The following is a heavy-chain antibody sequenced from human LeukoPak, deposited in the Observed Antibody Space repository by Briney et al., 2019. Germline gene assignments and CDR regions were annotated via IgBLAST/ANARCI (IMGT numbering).Heavy chain of an antibody. V-gene: IGHV4-59*01. D-gene: IGHD3-10*01. Sequence: PSETLSLTCTVSGGSISSYYWSWIRQPPGKGLEWVGYIYYSGSTNYNPSLKSRVTISVDASKNQFSLKLSSVTPADPAVYYCARARFGEHFDYWGQGTLVTVSS. CDR3: ARARFGEHFDY. CDR1: GGSISSYY. J-gene: IGHJ4*02. CDR2: IYYSGST.